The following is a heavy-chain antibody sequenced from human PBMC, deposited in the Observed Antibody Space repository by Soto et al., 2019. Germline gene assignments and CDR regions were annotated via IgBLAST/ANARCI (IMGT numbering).Heavy chain of an antibody. V-gene: IGHV3-9*01. Sequence: PGGSLRLSCAASGFTFYDYATHWCRQVPGKGLEWVSGINWNSGSIGYADSVKGRFAISRDNAKNSLHLQMNSLRAEDTAFYYCVKDESINWYSGHFRHWGQGTLVTVSS. D-gene: IGHD6-13*01. CDR1: GFTFYDYA. CDR2: INWNSGSI. CDR3: VKDESINWYSGHFRH. J-gene: IGHJ1*01.